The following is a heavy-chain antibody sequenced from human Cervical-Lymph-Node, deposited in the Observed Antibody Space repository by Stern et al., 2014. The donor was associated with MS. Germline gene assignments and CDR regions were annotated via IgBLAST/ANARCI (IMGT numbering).Heavy chain of an antibody. CDR1: GGSISSRY. V-gene: IGHV4-59*08. J-gene: IGHJ4*02. CDR2: ISHSGDT. Sequence: QVQLVESGPGLVKPSETLSLTCAVSGGSISSRYWGWIRQPPGKGLEWIGLISHSGDTQYNPSLKSRVTISLDTSKNQFSLKGTSVTAADTAVYYCARLSTAVDFWGQGTLVTVSS. CDR3: ARLSTAVDF.